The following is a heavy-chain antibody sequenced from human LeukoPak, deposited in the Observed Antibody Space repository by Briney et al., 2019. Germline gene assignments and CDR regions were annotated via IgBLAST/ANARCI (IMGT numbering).Heavy chain of an antibody. J-gene: IGHJ6*04. Sequence: ASVKVSCKASGYTFTGYYMHWVRQAPGQGLEWMGRINPNSGGTNYEQKFQGRVTITRDTSISTAYMELSRLRSDDTAVYYCSNSDILTGYYPDVWGKGTPVTVSS. V-gene: IGHV1-2*06. CDR3: SNSDILTGYYPDV. CDR1: GYTFTGYY. D-gene: IGHD3-9*01. CDR2: INPNSGGT.